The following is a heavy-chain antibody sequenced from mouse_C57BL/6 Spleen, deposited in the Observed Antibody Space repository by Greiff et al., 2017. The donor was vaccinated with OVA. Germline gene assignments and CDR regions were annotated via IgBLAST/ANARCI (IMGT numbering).Heavy chain of an antibody. V-gene: IGHV1-55*01. J-gene: IGHJ3*01. CDR1: GYTFTSYW. Sequence: QVQLQQPGAELVKPGASVKMSCKASGYTFTSYWITWVKQRPGQGLEWIGDIYPGSGSTNYNEKFKSKATLTVDTSSSTAYMQLSSLTSEYSAVYYCSRFYGSTSWIAYWVQGTLVTVSA. CDR3: SRFYGSTSWIAY. CDR2: IYPGSGST. D-gene: IGHD1-1*01.